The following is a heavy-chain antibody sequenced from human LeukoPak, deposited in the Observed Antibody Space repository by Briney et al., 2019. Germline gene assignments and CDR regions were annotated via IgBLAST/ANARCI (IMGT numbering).Heavy chain of an antibody. CDR2: FSGSGGST. CDR1: GFSFSSYA. CDR3: AHGAMYQLDY. V-gene: IGHV3-23*01. J-gene: IGHJ4*02. Sequence: QPGGSLRLSCAASGFSFSSYAMSWVRQAPGKGLEWVSSFSGSGGSTYYADSVKGRFTISGDNSKNTLFLQMNSLRAEDTAVYYCAHGAMYQLDYWGQGTLVTVSS. D-gene: IGHD2-2*01.